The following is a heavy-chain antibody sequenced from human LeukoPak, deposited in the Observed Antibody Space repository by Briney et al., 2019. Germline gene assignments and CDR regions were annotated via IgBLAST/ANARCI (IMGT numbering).Heavy chain of an antibody. V-gene: IGHV3-48*03. D-gene: IGHD3-22*01. Sequence: GGSLRLSCAASGFTFSSYEMNWVRQAPGKGLEWVSYISSSGSTIYYADSVKGRFTISRDNAKNSLYLQMNSLRAEDTAVYYCARDGDYYDSSGYYSQLFFDYWGQGTLVTLSS. J-gene: IGHJ4*02. CDR2: ISSSGSTI. CDR3: ARDGDYYDSSGYYSQLFFDY. CDR1: GFTFSSYE.